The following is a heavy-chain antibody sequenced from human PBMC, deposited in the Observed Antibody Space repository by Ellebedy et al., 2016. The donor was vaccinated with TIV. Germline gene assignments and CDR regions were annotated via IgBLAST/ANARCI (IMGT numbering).Heavy chain of an antibody. D-gene: IGHD4-17*01. J-gene: IGHJ2*01. Sequence: SETLSLTCAVSGGSISSSNWWSWVRQPSGKGLEWIGEIHHSGSTNYNPSLKSRVTISVDTSKNQFSLKLSSVTAADTAVYYCARARYGAYRYFDLWGRGTLVTVS. CDR3: ARARYGAYRYFDL. CDR2: IHHSGST. CDR1: GGSISSSNW. V-gene: IGHV4-4*02.